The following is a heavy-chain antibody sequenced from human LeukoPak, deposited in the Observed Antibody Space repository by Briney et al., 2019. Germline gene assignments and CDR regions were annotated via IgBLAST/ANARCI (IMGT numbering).Heavy chain of an antibody. D-gene: IGHD2-2*01. CDR1: GGSIISYY. J-gene: IGHJ4*02. CDR2: IYYSGST. V-gene: IGHV4-59*12. Sequence: SETLSLTCTVSGGSIISYYWSWIRQPPGKGLEWIGYIYYSGSTNYNPSLKSRVTISVDTSKNQFSLRLSSVTAADTAVYYCARERRVFGVVVPAAQLYYFDYWGQGTLVTVSS. CDR3: ARERRVFGVVVPAAQLYYFDY.